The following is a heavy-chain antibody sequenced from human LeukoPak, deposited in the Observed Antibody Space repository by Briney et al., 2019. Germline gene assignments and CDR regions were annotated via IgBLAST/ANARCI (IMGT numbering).Heavy chain of an antibody. CDR3: ARVVGSSGYYFVY. CDR2: MNPNSGNT. Sequence: ASVKVSCKASGYTFTSYDINWVRQATGQGLEWMGWMNPNSGNTGYAQKFQGRVTITRNTSISTAYMELSRLRSDDTAVYYCARVVGSSGYYFVYWGQGTLVTVSS. V-gene: IGHV1-8*03. D-gene: IGHD3-22*01. CDR1: GYTFTSYD. J-gene: IGHJ4*02.